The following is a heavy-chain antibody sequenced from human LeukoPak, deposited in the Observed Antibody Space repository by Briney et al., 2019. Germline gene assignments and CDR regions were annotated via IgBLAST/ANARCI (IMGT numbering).Heavy chain of an antibody. J-gene: IGHJ3*02. CDR3: ARDLLGYYPGAFDI. Sequence: KTSETLSLTCTVSGGSISSGSYYWSWIRQPAGKGLEWIGRIYTSGSTNYNPSLKSRVTISVDTSKNQFSLKLSSVTAADTAVYYCARDLLGYYPGAFDIWGQGTMVTVSS. D-gene: IGHD3-22*01. CDR2: IYTSGST. CDR1: GGSISSGSYY. V-gene: IGHV4-61*02.